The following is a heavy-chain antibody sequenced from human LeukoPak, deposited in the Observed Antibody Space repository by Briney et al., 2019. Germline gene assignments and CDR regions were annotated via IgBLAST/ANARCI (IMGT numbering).Heavy chain of an antibody. CDR3: AKAYDSSGYYPTDY. V-gene: IGHV3-23*01. D-gene: IGHD3-22*01. J-gene: IGHJ4*02. CDR1: EVTFGTYA. Sequence: GGSLRLSCAASEVTFGTYAMSWVRQAPGKGLEWVSAISGSGGSTYYADSVKGRFTISRDNSKNTLYLQMNSLRAEDTAVYYCAKAYDSSGYYPTDYWGQGTLVTVSS. CDR2: ISGSGGST.